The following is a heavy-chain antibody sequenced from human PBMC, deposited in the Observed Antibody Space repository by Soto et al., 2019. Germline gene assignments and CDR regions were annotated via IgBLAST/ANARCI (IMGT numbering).Heavy chain of an antibody. V-gene: IGHV1-2*04. CDR2: INPKSGGT. J-gene: IGHJ6*02. CDR3: ARGDSTDCSNGVCSFFYNHDMDV. CDR1: RYSFTDYH. Sequence: ASVKVSCKASRYSFTDYHIHWVRQAPGQGLEWLGRINPKSGGTSTAQKFQGWVTMTTDTSISTASMELTRLTSDDTAIYYCARGDSTDCSNGVCSFFYNHDMDVWGQGTTVTVSS. D-gene: IGHD2-8*01.